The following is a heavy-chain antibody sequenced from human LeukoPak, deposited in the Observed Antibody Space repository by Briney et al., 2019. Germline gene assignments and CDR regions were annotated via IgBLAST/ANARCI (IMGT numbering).Heavy chain of an antibody. Sequence: SETLSLTCAVYGGSFRDYYWNWIRQSPGKGLEWIGEIHHSGVTKYNPSLKTRVTMSVDMSKNQVSVSLASVTAADTAVYYCARWTSLGEQHFDYWGQGTLVTVSS. CDR3: ARWTSLGEQHFDY. D-gene: IGHD3-16*01. V-gene: IGHV4-34*01. J-gene: IGHJ4*02. CDR2: IHHSGVT. CDR1: GGSFRDYY.